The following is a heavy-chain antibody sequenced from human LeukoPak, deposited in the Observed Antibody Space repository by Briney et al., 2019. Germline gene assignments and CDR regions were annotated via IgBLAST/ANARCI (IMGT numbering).Heavy chain of an antibody. J-gene: IGHJ4*02. CDR2: INPNSGGT. Sequence: ASVKVSCKASGYTFTGYYMHWVRQAPGQGLEWMGRINPNSGGTNYAQKFQGRVTMTRDTSISTAYMELSRLRSDDTAVYYCASYFLGYSGYDPAVNFDYWGQGTLVTDSS. D-gene: IGHD5-12*01. CDR3: ASYFLGYSGYDPAVNFDY. V-gene: IGHV1-2*06. CDR1: GYTFTGYY.